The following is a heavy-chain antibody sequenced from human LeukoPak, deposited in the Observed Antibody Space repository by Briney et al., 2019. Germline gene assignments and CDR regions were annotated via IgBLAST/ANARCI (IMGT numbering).Heavy chain of an antibody. D-gene: IGHD2-2*01. CDR2: ISYDGSNK. V-gene: IGHV3-30*03. CDR1: GFTFSSYG. CDR3: AILSIVVVPAAMGDY. Sequence: GGSLRLSCAASGFTFSSYGMHWVRQAPGKGLEWVAVISYDGSNKYYADSVKGRFTISRDNSKNTLYLQMNSLRAEDTAVYYRAILSIVVVPAAMGDYWGQGTLVTVSS. J-gene: IGHJ4*02.